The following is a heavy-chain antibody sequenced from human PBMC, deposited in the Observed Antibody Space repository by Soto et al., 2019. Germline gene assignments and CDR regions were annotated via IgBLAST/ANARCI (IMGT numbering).Heavy chain of an antibody. CDR1: GGTFSSYA. CDR3: ARGPKPYGDYGYYYGMDV. J-gene: IGHJ6*02. V-gene: IGHV1-69*13. CDR2: IIPIFGTA. Sequence: GASVKVSGTASGGTFSSYAISCVRQAPGQGLEWMGGIIPIFGTANYAQKFQGRVTITADESTSTAYMELSSLRSEDTAVYYCARGPKPYGDYGYYYGMDVWGQGTTVTVSS. D-gene: IGHD4-17*01.